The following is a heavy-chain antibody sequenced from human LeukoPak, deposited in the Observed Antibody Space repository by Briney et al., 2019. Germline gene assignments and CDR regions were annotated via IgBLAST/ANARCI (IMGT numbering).Heavy chain of an antibody. Sequence: PSETLSLTCTVSGDSISSYYWSWVRQPPGKGLEWVGYIYYSGSTNYTPSLKTRVTISVDTSKNQFSLKLSSVTAADTAVYYCARYGSGQDAFDIWGQGTMVTVSS. CDR2: IYYSGST. D-gene: IGHD3-10*01. CDR1: GDSISSYY. J-gene: IGHJ3*02. CDR3: ARYGSGQDAFDI. V-gene: IGHV4-59*01.